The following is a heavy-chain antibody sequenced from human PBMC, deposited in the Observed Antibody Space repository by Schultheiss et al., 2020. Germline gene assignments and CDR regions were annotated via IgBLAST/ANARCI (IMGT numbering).Heavy chain of an antibody. Sequence: SVKVSCKASGGTFSSYAISWVRQAPGQGLEWMGGIIPIFGTANYAQKFQGRVTITADESTSTAYMELSSLRSEDTAVYYCASFDRRYSTRYYFDYWGQGTLVTGSS. CDR2: IIPIFGTA. CDR1: GGTFSSYA. J-gene: IGHJ4*02. D-gene: IGHD2-15*01. V-gene: IGHV1-69*13. CDR3: ASFDRRYSTRYYFDY.